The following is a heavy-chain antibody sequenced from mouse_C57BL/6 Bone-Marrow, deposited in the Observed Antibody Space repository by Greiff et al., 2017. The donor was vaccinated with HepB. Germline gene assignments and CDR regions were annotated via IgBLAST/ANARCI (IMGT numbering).Heavy chain of an antibody. V-gene: IGHV5-4*01. D-gene: IGHD1-1*01. CDR2: ICDGGSYT. Sequence: QGVESGGGLVKPGGSLKLSCAASGFTFSSYAMSWVRQTPEKRLEWVATICDGGSYTYYPDNVKGRFTISRDNAKNNLYLQMSHLKSEDTAMYYCARAPPPYYGSSYWYFDVWGTGTTVTVSS. J-gene: IGHJ1*03. CDR1: GFTFSSYA. CDR3: ARAPPPYYGSSYWYFDV.